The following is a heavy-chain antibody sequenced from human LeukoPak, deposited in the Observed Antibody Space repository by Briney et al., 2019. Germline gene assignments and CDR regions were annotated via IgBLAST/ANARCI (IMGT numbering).Heavy chain of an antibody. V-gene: IGHV7-4-1*02. D-gene: IGHD3-22*01. CDR1: GYTFTSYA. CDR3: ARWDYDSSGYALYYFDY. J-gene: IGHJ4*02. Sequence: ASVKVSCKASGYTFTSYAMNWVRQAPGQGLEWMGWINTYTGNPTYAQGFTGRYVFSLDTSVSTAYLQISSLKAEDTAVYYCARWDYDSSGYALYYFDYWGQGTLVTVSS. CDR2: INTYTGNP.